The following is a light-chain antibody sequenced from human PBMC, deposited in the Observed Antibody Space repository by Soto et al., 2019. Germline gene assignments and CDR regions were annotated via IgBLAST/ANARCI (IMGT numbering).Light chain of an antibody. CDR1: SSDVGIYNY. CDR3: SSYTTSSTRV. J-gene: IGLJ1*01. CDR2: EAT. V-gene: IGLV2-14*01. Sequence: QSALTQPASVSGSAGQSIAISCTGSSSDVGIYNYVSWYQQHPGKVPKLIIYEATSRPSGASIRFSGSKSGNTASLTISGLQPEDEADYYCSSYTTSSTRVFGTGTKVTVL.